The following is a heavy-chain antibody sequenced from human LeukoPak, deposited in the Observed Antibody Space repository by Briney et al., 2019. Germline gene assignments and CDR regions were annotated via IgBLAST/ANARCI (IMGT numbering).Heavy chain of an antibody. Sequence: ASVKVSCKTSGYTFTTYDINWVRQATGQGLEWMGWMNPDTGDTGYAQKFQGRVTLTRNTSISTAYMELSSLRSEDTAVYYCARSLKGSYYMDVWGKGTTVTISS. CDR3: ARSLKGSYYMDV. CDR2: MNPDTGDT. D-gene: IGHD1-26*01. CDR1: GYTFTTYD. J-gene: IGHJ6*03. V-gene: IGHV1-8*01.